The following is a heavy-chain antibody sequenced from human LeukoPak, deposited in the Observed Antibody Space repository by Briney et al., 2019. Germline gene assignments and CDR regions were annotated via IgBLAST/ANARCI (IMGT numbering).Heavy chain of an antibody. J-gene: IGHJ4*02. CDR2: ISGNGGST. V-gene: IGHV3-23*01. Sequence: GGSLRLSCAASGFTFSSYGMSWVRQAPRKGLEWVSVISGNGGSTYYADSVKCRFTISRDNSKNSVYLQMNSLRAEDAAVYYCARDGFCGGNCYSGTLDHWGQGTLVTVSS. D-gene: IGHD2-21*01. CDR3: ARDGFCGGNCYSGTLDH. CDR1: GFTFSSYG.